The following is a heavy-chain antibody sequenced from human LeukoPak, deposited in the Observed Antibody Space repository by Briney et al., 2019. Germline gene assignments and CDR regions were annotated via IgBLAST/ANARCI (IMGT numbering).Heavy chain of an antibody. J-gene: IGHJ5*02. Sequence: KASQTLSLSCTVSGGSISSGGYYWSGIRQPPGKGVEWIGYIYHSGGTYYNPSLKSRVTISVDRSKNQFSLKLSSVTAADTAVYYCARVAVTPNWFDPWSQGTLVTVSS. D-gene: IGHD4-11*01. V-gene: IGHV4-30-2*01. CDR3: ARVAVTPNWFDP. CDR2: IYHSGGT. CDR1: GGSISSGGYY.